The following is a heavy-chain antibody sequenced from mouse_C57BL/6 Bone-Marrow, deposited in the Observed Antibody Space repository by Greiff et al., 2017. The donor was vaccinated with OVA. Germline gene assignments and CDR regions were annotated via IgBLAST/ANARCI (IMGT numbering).Heavy chain of an antibody. CDR2: IYPGDGDT. V-gene: IGHV1-82*01. Sequence: VQLQESGPELVKPGASVKISCKASGYAFSSSWMNWVKQRPGKGLEWIGRIYPGDGDTNYNGKFKGKATLTADKSSSTAYMQLSSLTSEDSAVYFCASITTVVATNAMDYWGQGTSVTVSS. CDR1: GYAFSSSW. CDR3: ASITTVVATNAMDY. J-gene: IGHJ4*01. D-gene: IGHD1-1*01.